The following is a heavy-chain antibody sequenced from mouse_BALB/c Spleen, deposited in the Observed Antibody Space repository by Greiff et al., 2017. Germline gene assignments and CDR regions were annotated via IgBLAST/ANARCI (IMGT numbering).Heavy chain of an antibody. Sequence: EVQLQQSGTVLARPGASVKMSCKASGYTFTSYWMHWVKQRPGQGLEWIGAIYPGNSDTSYNQKFKGKAKLTAVTSTSTAYMELSSLTNEDSAVYYCTIYYDYDGYYAMDYWGQGTSVTVSS. CDR3: TIYYDYDGYYAMDY. CDR1: GYTFTSYW. D-gene: IGHD2-4*01. J-gene: IGHJ4*01. V-gene: IGHV1-5*01. CDR2: IYPGNSDT.